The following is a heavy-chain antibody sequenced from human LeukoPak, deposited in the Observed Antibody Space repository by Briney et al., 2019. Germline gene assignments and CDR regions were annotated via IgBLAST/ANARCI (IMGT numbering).Heavy chain of an antibody. CDR3: ARDMDDIVVARFNWFDP. J-gene: IGHJ5*02. CDR2: ISAYNGHT. V-gene: IGHV1-18*01. CDR1: GYIFTSYG. D-gene: IGHD2-15*01. Sequence: ASVKVSCKASGYIFTSYGISWVRQAPGQGLEWMGWISAYNGHTRYVQKLQDRVTMTTDTSTSTAYMELRSLRSDDTAVYYCARDMDDIVVARFNWFDPWGQGTLVTVSS.